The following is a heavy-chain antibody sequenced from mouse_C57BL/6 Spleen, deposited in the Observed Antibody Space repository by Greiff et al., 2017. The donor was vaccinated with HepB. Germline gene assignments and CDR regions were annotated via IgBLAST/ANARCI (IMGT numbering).Heavy chain of an antibody. V-gene: IGHV5-12*01. J-gene: IGHJ1*03. CDR3: ARQDYDHWYFDV. CDR2: ISNGGGST. Sequence: VQLKESGGGLVQPGGSLKLSCAASGFTFSDYYMYWVRQTPEKRLEWVAYISNGGGSTYYPDTVKGRFTISRDNAKNTLYLQMSRLKSEDTAMYYCARQDYDHWYFDVWGTGTTVTVSS. D-gene: IGHD2-4*01. CDR1: GFTFSDYY.